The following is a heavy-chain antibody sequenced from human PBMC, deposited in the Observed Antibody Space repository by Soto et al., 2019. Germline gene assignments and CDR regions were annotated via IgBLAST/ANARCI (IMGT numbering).Heavy chain of an antibody. CDR1: GGAISSSSYY. CDR3: GAQDYIAKVYHFET. D-gene: IGHD4-4*01. J-gene: IGHJ4*02. CDR2: FYYSGST. Sequence: SETLSLTCTVSGGAISSSSYYWGWIRQPPGKGLEWIGSFYYSGSTYYNPSLKSRVALSFDTSKNHFSLKLSPAITAVTAGYYCGAQDYIAKVYHFETWGQETMLTISS. V-gene: IGHV4-39*02.